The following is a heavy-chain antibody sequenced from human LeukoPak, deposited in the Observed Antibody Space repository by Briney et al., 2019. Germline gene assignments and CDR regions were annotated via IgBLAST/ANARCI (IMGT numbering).Heavy chain of an antibody. CDR2: IFYSGST. CDR1: GGSSSRYS. CDR3: ARAKDDYNPYYFDY. Sequence: PSETLSLTCTVSGGSSSRYSWSWIRQPPEKGLEWIAYIFYSGSTNYNPSLKSRVTISVDTSKDQLSLRLSSVTAADTAVYYCARAKDDYNPYYFDYWGQGTLVTVSS. D-gene: IGHD4-11*01. V-gene: IGHV4-59*01. J-gene: IGHJ4*02.